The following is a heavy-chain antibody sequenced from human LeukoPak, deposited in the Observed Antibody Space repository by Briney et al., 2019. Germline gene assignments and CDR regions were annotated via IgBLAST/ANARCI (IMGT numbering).Heavy chain of an antibody. J-gene: IGHJ4*02. V-gene: IGHV1-8*01. CDR1: GYTFTSYD. CDR2: MNPNSGNT. CDR3: ARFLGSYDYVWGSYRPTDY. D-gene: IGHD3-16*02. Sequence: ASVKVSCKASGYTFTSYDINWVRQATGQGLEWMGWMNPNSGNTGYAQKFQGRVTMTRNTSISTAYMELSSLRSDDTAVYYCARFLGSYDYVWGSYRPTDYWGQGTLVTVSS.